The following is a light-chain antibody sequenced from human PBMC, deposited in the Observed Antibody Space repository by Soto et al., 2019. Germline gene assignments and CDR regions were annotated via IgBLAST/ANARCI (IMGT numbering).Light chain of an antibody. CDR3: QSYDSSLSGYV. CDR1: SSNIGAGYD. CDR2: RNS. Sequence: QSVLTQPPSVSGAPGQRVTISCTGSSSNIGAGYDVHWYQQLPGTAPKLLIYRNSHRPSGVPDRFSGSKSVTAASLAITGLQAEDEADYYCQSYDSSLSGYVFGPGTKVTVL. J-gene: IGLJ1*01. V-gene: IGLV1-40*01.